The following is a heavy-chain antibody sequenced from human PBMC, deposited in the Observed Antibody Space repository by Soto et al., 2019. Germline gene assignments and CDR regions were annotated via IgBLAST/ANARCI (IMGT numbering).Heavy chain of an antibody. CDR1: GSTFSSYA. D-gene: IGHD3-22*01. J-gene: IGHJ5*02. CDR3: ATYGAYYDSSGTDNGFDP. V-gene: IGHV1-69*13. Sequence: GASVKVSCKASGSTFSSYAISWVRQAPGQGLEWMGGIIPIFGTANYAQKFQGRVTITADESTSTAYMELSSLRSEDTAVYYCATYGAYYDSSGTDNGFDPWGQGTLVTVSS. CDR2: IIPIFGTA.